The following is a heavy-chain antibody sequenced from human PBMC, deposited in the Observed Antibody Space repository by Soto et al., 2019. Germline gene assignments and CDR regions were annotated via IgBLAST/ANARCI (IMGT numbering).Heavy chain of an antibody. CDR2: INHTGGT. Sequence: PSETLSLTCAVYGGSVNGYYWNWIRQPPGKGLEWIGEINHTGGTHYNPSLKSRVTMSVDTSKNEFSLRLSSVTAADTAIYYCATRITVFGLLMPPFDPWGQGTQVTVSS. CDR3: ATRITVFGLLMPPFDP. J-gene: IGHJ5*02. V-gene: IGHV4-34*01. D-gene: IGHD3-3*01. CDR1: GGSVNGYY.